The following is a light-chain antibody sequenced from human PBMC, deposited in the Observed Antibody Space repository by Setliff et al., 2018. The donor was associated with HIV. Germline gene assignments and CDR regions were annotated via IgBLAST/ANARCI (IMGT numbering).Light chain of an antibody. V-gene: IGLV2-14*03. CDR1: SSDVGGYNS. CDR3: SSYTTTSTTV. Sequence: QSVLPQPASVSGSPGQSITISCTGTSSDVGGYNSVSWYQQHPGKVPKVLIYEVSNRPSGVSNRFSGSKSGNTASLTISGLQADDEADYYCSSYTTTSTTVFGTGTKVTVL. CDR2: EVS. J-gene: IGLJ1*01.